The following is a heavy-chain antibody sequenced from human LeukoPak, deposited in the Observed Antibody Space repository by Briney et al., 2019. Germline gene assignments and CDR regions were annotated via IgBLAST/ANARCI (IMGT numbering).Heavy chain of an antibody. J-gene: IGHJ4*02. D-gene: IGHD3-22*01. Sequence: ASVKVSCKASGYTFTSYYIYWVRQAPGQGLEWMGIINPSRGSTNYAQKLQGRVTMTTDTSTSTAYMDLRSLRSDDTAVYYCARDRHRRHYYDSSLHPPLDYWGQGTLVTVSS. V-gene: IGHV1-46*01. CDR1: GYTFTSYY. CDR3: ARDRHRRHYYDSSLHPPLDY. CDR2: INPSRGST.